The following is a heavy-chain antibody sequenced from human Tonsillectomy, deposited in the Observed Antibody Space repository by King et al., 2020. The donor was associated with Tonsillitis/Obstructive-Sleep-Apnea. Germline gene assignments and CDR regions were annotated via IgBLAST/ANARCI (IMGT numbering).Heavy chain of an antibody. D-gene: IGHD3-3*01. V-gene: IGHV4-34*01. CDR1: GGSFSGYY. CDR3: AREGNDFWSGYYRDAFDI. CDR2: INHSGST. Sequence: VQLQQWGAGLLKPSETLSLPCAVYGGSFSGYYWSWIRQPPGKGLEWIGEINHSGSTNYNPSLKSRVTISVDTSKNQFSLKLSSVTAADTAVYYCAREGNDFWSGYYRDAFDIWGQGTMVTVSS. J-gene: IGHJ3*02.